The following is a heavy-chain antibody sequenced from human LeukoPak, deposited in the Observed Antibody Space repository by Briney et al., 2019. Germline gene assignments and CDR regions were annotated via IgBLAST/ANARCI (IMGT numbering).Heavy chain of an antibody. CDR1: GGSISSGSYY. V-gene: IGHV4-61*02. Sequence: SETLSLTCTVSGGSISSGSYYWSWIRQPAGKGLEWIGRIYGSGSTNYNPSLKSRVTISVDTSKNQFSLKLSSVTAADTAVYYCARGYYYYYHMDVWGKGTTVTVSS. J-gene: IGHJ6*03. CDR3: ARGYYYYYHMDV. CDR2: IYGSGST.